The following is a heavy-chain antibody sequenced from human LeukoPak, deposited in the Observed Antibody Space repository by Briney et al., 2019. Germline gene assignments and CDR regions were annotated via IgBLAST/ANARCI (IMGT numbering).Heavy chain of an antibody. CDR1: GFTFSSYS. J-gene: IGHJ6*02. V-gene: IGHV3-48*04. D-gene: IGHD5-18*01. CDR3: ARARSYGYFYYYGMDV. Sequence: GGSLRLSCAASGFTFSSYSMNWVRQAPGKGLEWLSYISRSSSSILYADSVKGRFTISRDNAKNSLYLQMNSLRGEDTAVYYCARARSYGYFYYYGMDVWGQGTTVTVSS. CDR2: ISRSSSSI.